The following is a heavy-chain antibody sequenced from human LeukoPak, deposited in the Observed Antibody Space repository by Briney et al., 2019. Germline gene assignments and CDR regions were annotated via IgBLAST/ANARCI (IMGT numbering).Heavy chain of an antibody. CDR2: ISSSGSTI. D-gene: IGHD5-12*01. CDR3: ARDYIAATINNAFDI. Sequence: GGSLRLSCAASGFTFSDYYMSWIRQAPGKGLEWVSYISSSGSTIYYADSVKGRFTISRDNAKNSLTLQMSSLRAEDTAVYYCARDYIAATINNAFDIWGQGTMVTVSS. V-gene: IGHV3-11*04. CDR1: GFTFSDYY. J-gene: IGHJ3*02.